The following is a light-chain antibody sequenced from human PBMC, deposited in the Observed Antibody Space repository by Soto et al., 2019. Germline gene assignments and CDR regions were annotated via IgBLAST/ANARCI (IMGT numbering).Light chain of an antibody. CDR2: DAS. CDR3: QQRSNWLTWT. Sequence: EIVLTQSPATLSLSPGERATLSCRASQSVSSYLAWYQQKPGQAPRLLIYDASNRATGIPARFSGSGSGTDFTLTISSLYPEDFAVYYCQQRSNWLTWTFGQGTKVEIK. CDR1: QSVSSY. V-gene: IGKV3-11*01. J-gene: IGKJ1*01.